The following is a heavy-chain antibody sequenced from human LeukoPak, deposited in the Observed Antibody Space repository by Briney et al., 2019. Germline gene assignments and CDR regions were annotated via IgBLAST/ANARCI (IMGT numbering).Heavy chain of an antibody. Sequence: GGSLRLSCAASGFTFSSNAMSWVRQAPGKGLEWASAISGSGGSTYYADSVKGRFTISRDNAKNTLYLQMSSLRAEDTAVYYCARVLTGSWDWFDPWGQGTLVTVSS. CDR3: ARVLTGSWDWFDP. V-gene: IGHV3-23*01. D-gene: IGHD2-8*02. J-gene: IGHJ5*02. CDR2: ISGSGGST. CDR1: GFTFSSNA.